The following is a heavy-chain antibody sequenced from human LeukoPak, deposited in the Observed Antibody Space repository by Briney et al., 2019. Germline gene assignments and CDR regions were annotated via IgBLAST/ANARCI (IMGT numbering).Heavy chain of an antibody. J-gene: IGHJ2*01. CDR3: ARDRTTAPTGSWYFDL. V-gene: IGHV3-74*01. D-gene: IGHD4-17*01. CDR1: GFTFSSYW. Sequence: PGGSLRLSCAASGFTFSSYWVHWVRQAPGKGLVWVSRINSAGSSTNYADSVKGRFTVSRDNAKNTLYLQMNSLRAEDTAVYYCARDRTTAPTGSWYFDLWGRGTLVTVSS. CDR2: INSAGSST.